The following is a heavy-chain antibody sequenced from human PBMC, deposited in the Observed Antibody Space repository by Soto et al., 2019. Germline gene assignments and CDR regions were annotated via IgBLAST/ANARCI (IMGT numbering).Heavy chain of an antibody. J-gene: IGHJ6*03. CDR2: IYHSGST. V-gene: IGHV4-4*02. CDR3: ARDSLYGDYTYYYYYMDV. Sequence: QVQLQESGPGLVKPSGTLSLTCAVSSGSISSSNWWSWVRQPPGKGLEWIGEIYHSGSTNYNPSLKRRVTISVDKSKNQFSLKLSSVTAADTAVYYCARDSLYGDYTYYYYYMDVWGKGTTVTVSS. CDR1: SGSISSSNW. D-gene: IGHD4-17*01.